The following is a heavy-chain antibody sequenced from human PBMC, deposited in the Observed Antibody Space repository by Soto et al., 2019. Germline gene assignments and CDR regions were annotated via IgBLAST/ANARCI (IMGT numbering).Heavy chain of an antibody. D-gene: IGHD6-13*01. CDR1: WGSIRGYC. CDR3: ARAVRSSWYTFHDY. CDR2: INHNGST. V-gene: IGHV4-34*01. Sequence: SVIQSHSYAVYWGSIRGYCCSCIRQPPGKGLEWIGEINHNGSTNYNPPIKSRVTKSVDTSKKQYSLKLSAVTAADTAVYYCARAVRSSWYTFHDYWGEGTLVTVSS. J-gene: IGHJ4*02.